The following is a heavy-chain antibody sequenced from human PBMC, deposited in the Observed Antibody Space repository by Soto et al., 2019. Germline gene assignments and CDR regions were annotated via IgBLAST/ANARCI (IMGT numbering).Heavy chain of an antibody. V-gene: IGHV5-51*01. CDR3: ARFLKSFWSGYYATYYYYGMDV. Sequence: PWVSLKISCRGAKYSFTSYWSGWVRQIPGKGLEWMGIIYPGDSDTRYSPSFQGQVTISADKSISTAYLQWSSLKASDTAMYYCARFLKSFWSGYYATYYYYGMDVWGQGTTVTVSS. CDR1: KYSFTSYW. J-gene: IGHJ6*02. D-gene: IGHD3-3*01. CDR2: IYPGDSDT.